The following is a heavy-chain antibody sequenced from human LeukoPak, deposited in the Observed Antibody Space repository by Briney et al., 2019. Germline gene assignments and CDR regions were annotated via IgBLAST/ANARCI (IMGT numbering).Heavy chain of an antibody. CDR1: GFTFSHFA. V-gene: IGHV3-23*01. J-gene: IGHJ3*02. Sequence: GGSLRLSCAASGFTFSHFAMNWVRQAPGKGLEWVSAIGADGDVTFFADSVKGRFTISRDNSRDTVFLQMNSLRAEDTALYYCAKVLLNYPPKYAAFDIWGHGTMVTVSS. CDR3: AKVLLNYPPKYAAFDI. D-gene: IGHD1-26*01. CDR2: IGADGDVT.